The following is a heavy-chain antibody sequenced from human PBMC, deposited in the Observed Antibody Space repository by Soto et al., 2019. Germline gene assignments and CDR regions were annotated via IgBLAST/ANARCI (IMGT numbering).Heavy chain of an antibody. CDR3: AKGFTGYYPNWFDP. J-gene: IGHJ5*02. CDR1: GFTFSNYA. V-gene: IGHV3-23*01. Sequence: PGGSLRLSCAASGFTFSNYAMSWVRQAPGKGLEWVSAISGSGGGTYYTDSVKGRFTISRDNSKNTLYLQMNSLRAEDTAVYYCAKGFTGYYPNWFDPWGQGTLVTVSS. CDR2: ISGSGGGT. D-gene: IGHD3-9*01.